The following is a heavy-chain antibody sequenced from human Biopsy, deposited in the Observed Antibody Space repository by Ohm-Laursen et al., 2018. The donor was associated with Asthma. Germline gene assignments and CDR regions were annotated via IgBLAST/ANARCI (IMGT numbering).Heavy chain of an antibody. V-gene: IGHV3-53*01. D-gene: IGHD3-22*01. J-gene: IGHJ4*02. CDR2: IYRGGTS. CDR3: ARGDSSNWSHYYFDY. Sequence: SLRLSCSASGFTVSRDHMFWVRQAPGKGLEWVSVIYRGGTSHTAESVRGRFTISRDYSKNTLYLQMHSLRAEDTAVYYCARGDSSNWSHYYFDYWGQGTLVTVSS. CDR1: GFTVSRDH.